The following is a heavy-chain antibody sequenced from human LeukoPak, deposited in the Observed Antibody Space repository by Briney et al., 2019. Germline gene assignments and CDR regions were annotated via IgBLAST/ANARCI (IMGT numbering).Heavy chain of an antibody. D-gene: IGHD3-22*01. CDR3: TTVGYHDTSGFDN. J-gene: IGHJ4*02. Sequence: GGSLRLSCAASGFTFSRAWMSWVRQAPGKGLEWVGHVQSKTDGGSTAYAAPVKGRFTISRDDSKNMLYLHMNSLKTEDTAVFYRTTVGYHDTSGFDNWGQGTLVTVSS. CDR2: VQSKTDGGST. V-gene: IGHV3-15*01. CDR1: GFTFSRAW.